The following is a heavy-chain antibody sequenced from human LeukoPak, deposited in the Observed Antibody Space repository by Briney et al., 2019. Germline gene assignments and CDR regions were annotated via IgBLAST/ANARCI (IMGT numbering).Heavy chain of an antibody. CDR3: ARDKSCTSTSCYGWYYDS. Sequence: GGSLRLSCAASGLTVSSNYMSWVRQAPGKGLEWISVLYSGGNTYYAESVSGRFTISRDNSENTLYLHMNSLRPEDTAMYYCARDKSCTSTSCYGWYYDSWGQGTLVTVSS. J-gene: IGHJ4*02. V-gene: IGHV3-53*01. D-gene: IGHD2-2*01. CDR1: GLTVSSNY. CDR2: LYSGGNT.